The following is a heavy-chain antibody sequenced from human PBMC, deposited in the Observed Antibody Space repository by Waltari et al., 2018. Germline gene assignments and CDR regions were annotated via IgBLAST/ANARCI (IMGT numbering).Heavy chain of an antibody. J-gene: IGHJ6*02. Sequence: EVQLVQSGAEVKKPGATVKIPCKVSGYTFTDYYMHWEQQPPGKGLEWMGLVDPEDGETIDAEKFQGRVTITADTSTDTAYMELSSLRSEDTAVYYCATAYSSSPPIGMDVWGQGTTVTVSS. V-gene: IGHV1-69-2*01. CDR3: ATAYSSSPPIGMDV. D-gene: IGHD6-6*01. CDR1: GYTFTDYY. CDR2: VDPEDGET.